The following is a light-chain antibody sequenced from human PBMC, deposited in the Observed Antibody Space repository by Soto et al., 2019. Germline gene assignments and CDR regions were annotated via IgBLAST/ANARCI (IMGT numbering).Light chain of an antibody. CDR2: GAS. CDR1: SVSSN. Sequence: SVSSNLAWYQQKPGQAPRLLIYGASTRATGIPARFSGSGSGTQYTLSVCGLDIAADPLYRSLRYNAQPPGTFREGTRVEIK. V-gene: IGKV3-15*01. J-gene: IGKJ4*01. CDR3: LRYNAQPPGT.